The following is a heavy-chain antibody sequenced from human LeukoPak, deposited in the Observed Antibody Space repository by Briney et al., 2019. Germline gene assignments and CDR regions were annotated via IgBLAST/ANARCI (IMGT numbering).Heavy chain of an antibody. J-gene: IGHJ4*02. CDR3: AGAIGSIWYEFDY. Sequence: GGSLRLSCAASGFTVNNNYMSWVRQAPGRGLEWVSVIYSGGYTYYAGSVKGRFTISRDNSKNTLYLQMNSLRAEDTAVYYCAGAIGSIWYEFDYWGQGTLVTVSS. CDR2: IYSGGYT. D-gene: IGHD6-13*01. V-gene: IGHV3-53*01. CDR1: GFTVNNNY.